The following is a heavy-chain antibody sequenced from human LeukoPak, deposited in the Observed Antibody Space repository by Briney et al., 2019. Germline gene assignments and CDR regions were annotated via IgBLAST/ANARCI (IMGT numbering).Heavy chain of an antibody. CDR3: AKDRRGYSYGWTFDY. CDR2: ISVDGGST. CDR1: GFTFADYA. D-gene: IGHD5-18*01. Sequence: VRSLRLSCAASGFTFADYAMHWVRQAPGKGLEWVSLISVDGGSTYYADSVKGGFTISRDNSRNSLSLHMNSLRTEDTACNYFAKDRRGYSYGWTFDYWGQGTLVSVSS. V-gene: IGHV3-43*02. J-gene: IGHJ4*02.